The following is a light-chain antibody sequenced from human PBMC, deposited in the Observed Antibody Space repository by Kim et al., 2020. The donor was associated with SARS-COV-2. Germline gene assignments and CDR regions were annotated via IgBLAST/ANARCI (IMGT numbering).Light chain of an antibody. CDR3: QKSDSAPWT. Sequence: ASVGDRVTITVRASQGISKYLGWYQQKPGEVPNLLIYAASTLQSGVQSRFSGSGSGTDFTLNISGLQPEDVATYYCQKSDSAPWTFGQGTKVDIK. CDR2: AAS. J-gene: IGKJ1*01. CDR1: QGISKY. V-gene: IGKV1-27*01.